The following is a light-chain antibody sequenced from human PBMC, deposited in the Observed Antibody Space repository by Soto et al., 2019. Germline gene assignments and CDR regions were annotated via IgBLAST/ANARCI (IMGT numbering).Light chain of an antibody. CDR3: QQYGSSPMYT. Sequence: EIVLTQSPATLSLSPGERATLSCRASQSVSSSYLAWYQQKPGQAPRLLIYGASSRATGIPDRFSGSGSGTDFTLTISRLEPEDFAVYYCQQYGSSPMYTFGQG. V-gene: IGKV3-20*01. CDR2: GAS. J-gene: IGKJ2*01. CDR1: QSVSSSY.